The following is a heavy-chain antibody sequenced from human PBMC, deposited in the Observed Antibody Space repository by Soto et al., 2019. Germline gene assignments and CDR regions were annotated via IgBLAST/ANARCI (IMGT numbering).Heavy chain of an antibody. CDR2: IIPIFGTA. Sequence: QVQLVQSGAEVKKPGSSVKVSCTASGGTFSSYAISWVRQAPGQGLEWMGGIIPIFGTANYAQKFQGRVTITADESTSTAYMELSSLRSEDTAVYYCARWWSGYHTPYYYYGMDVWGQGTTVTVSS. V-gene: IGHV1-69*01. CDR3: ARWWSGYHTPYYYYGMDV. D-gene: IGHD3-3*01. J-gene: IGHJ6*02. CDR1: GGTFSSYA.